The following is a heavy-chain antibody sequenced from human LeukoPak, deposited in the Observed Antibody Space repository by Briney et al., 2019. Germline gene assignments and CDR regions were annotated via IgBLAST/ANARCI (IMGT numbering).Heavy chain of an antibody. CDR3: ARGIADPYSFDS. D-gene: IGHD6-13*01. V-gene: IGHV4-4*07. CDR2: IYSTGST. Sequence: PSETLSLTCTVSGGSINFYYWSWIRQPAGKGLEWIGRIYSTGSTNYSPSLKSRVTMSVDKSKNQFSPNLSSVTAADTAVYYCARGIADPYSFDSWGQGTLVTVSS. J-gene: IGHJ4*02. CDR1: GGSINFYY.